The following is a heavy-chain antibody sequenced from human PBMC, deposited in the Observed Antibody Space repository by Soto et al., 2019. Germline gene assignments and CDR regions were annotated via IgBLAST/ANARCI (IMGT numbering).Heavy chain of an antibody. CDR2: IVVGSGNT. V-gene: IGHV1-58*02. D-gene: IGHD2-2*01. J-gene: IGHJ6*03. Sequence: ASVKVSCKASGFTFTSSAMQWVRQARGQRLEWIGWIVVGSGNTNYAQKFQERVTITRDTSTSTAYMELSSLRSEDTAVYYCARGHLAVVPVASWYFYMDVWGKGTTVTVSS. CDR1: GFTFTSSA. CDR3: ARGHLAVVPVASWYFYMDV.